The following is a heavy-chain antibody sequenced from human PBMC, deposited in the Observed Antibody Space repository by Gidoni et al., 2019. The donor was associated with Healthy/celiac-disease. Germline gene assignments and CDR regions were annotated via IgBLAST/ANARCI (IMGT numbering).Heavy chain of an antibody. D-gene: IGHD3-3*01. CDR2: TYPGDSDT. J-gene: IGHJ2*01. Sequence: EVQLVQSGAEVKKPGESLQISCKGSGYSFTSYWIGRVRQMPGKGLEWMGITYPGDSDTRYSPSFQGQVTISADKSISTAYLQWSSLKASDTAMYYCARPWKPYDFWSGYLDWYFDLWGRGTLVTVSS. CDR1: GYSFTSYW. V-gene: IGHV5-51*01. CDR3: ARPWKPYDFWSGYLDWYFDL.